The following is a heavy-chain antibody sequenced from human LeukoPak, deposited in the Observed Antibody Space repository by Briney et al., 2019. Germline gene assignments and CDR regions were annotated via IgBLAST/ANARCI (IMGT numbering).Heavy chain of an antibody. CDR1: GGSISSSSYY. J-gene: IGHJ6*03. D-gene: IGHD3/OR15-3a*01. CDR3: ARMDWVSAPPDHYYYMDV. CDR2: IYYSGST. V-gene: IGHV4-39*02. Sequence: SETLSLTCTVSGGSISSSSYYWGWIRQPPGKGLEWIGSIYYSGSTYYNPSLKSRVTISVDTSKNHFSLKLNSVTAADTAVYYCARMDWVSAPPDHYYYMDVWGKGTTVTVSS.